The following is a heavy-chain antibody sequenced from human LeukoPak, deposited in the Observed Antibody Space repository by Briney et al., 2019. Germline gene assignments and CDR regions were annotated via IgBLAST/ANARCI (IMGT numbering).Heavy chain of an antibody. V-gene: IGHV1-2*02. J-gene: IGHJ4*02. CDR2: ISPNSGDT. CDR1: GYTFTAYY. CDR3: ARDGNFDY. Sequence: GASVKVSCKPSGYTFTAYYMHWVRQAPGQGLEWMGWISPNSGDTNYAEKFQGRVTLTRDTSITTAYMELSRLRSDDTAVYYCARDGNFDYWGQGTLVTVSS.